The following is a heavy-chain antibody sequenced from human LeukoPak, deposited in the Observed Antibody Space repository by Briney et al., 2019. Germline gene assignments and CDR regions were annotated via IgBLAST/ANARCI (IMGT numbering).Heavy chain of an antibody. Sequence: GGSLRLSCAASGFTFNAYAMSWVRQAPGKGPEWVSAISPSGDNLYYADPVKGRFTISRDNSKKTLYLQMNSLRVEDTAIYYCAKDLRHRSSCNCYGWFDPWGQGTLVTVSS. J-gene: IGHJ5*02. CDR2: ISPSGDNL. CDR1: GFTFNAYA. D-gene: IGHD1-1*01. V-gene: IGHV3-23*01. CDR3: AKDLRHRSSCNCYGWFDP.